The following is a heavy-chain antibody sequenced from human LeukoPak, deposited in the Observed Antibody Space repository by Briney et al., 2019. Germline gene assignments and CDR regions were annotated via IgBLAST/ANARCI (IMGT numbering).Heavy chain of an antibody. Sequence: ASVKVSCKASGYTFTSYGISWVRQAPGQGLEWMGWISAYNGNTNYAQKLQGRVTMTTDTSTSTAYMELRSLRSDDTAVYYCAKSSTLWFGVLDYYFDYWGQGTLVTVSS. CDR1: GYTFTSYG. CDR2: ISAYNGNT. V-gene: IGHV1-18*01. J-gene: IGHJ4*02. D-gene: IGHD3-10*01. CDR3: AKSSTLWFGVLDYYFDY.